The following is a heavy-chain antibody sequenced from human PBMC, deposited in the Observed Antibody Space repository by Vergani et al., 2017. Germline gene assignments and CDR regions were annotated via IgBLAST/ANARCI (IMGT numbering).Heavy chain of an antibody. V-gene: IGHV3-11*04. J-gene: IGHJ4*02. Sequence: QVQLVESGGGLVKPGGSLRLSCAASGFTFSDYYMSWIRQAPGKGLEWVSYISSSGSTIYYADSVKGRFTISRDNAKNSLYLQMNGLRAGDTTVYYCARRDSSSPALDYWGQGTLVTVSS. CDR3: ARRDSSSPALDY. CDR1: GFTFSDYY. CDR2: ISSSGSTI. D-gene: IGHD6-6*01.